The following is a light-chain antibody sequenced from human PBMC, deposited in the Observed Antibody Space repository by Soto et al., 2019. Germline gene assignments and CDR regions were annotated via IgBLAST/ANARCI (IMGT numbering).Light chain of an antibody. CDR3: QQYYSTPR. CDR1: QSVLYSSNNKNY. CDR2: WAS. V-gene: IGKV4-1*01. Sequence: DIVMTQSPDPLAVSLGERATINCKSSQSVLYSSNNKNYLAWYQQKPGQPPKLLIYWASTRESGVPDRFSGSGSGTDFTLTISSLQAEDVAAYYCQQYYSTPRFGPGTKVDIK. J-gene: IGKJ3*01.